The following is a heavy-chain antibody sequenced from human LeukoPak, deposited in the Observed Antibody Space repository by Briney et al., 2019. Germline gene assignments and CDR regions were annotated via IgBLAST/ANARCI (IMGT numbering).Heavy chain of an antibody. CDR3: ARDYLVGANVEYYFDC. CDR1: GFTFSSYG. CDR2: IWYDGSNK. J-gene: IGHJ4*02. Sequence: GGSLRLSCAASGFTFSSYGIHWVRQAPGKGLEWVAVIWYDGSNKYYADSVKGRFTISRDNSKNTLYLQMNSLRAEDTAVYFCARDYLVGANVEYYFDCWGQGTLVTVSS. D-gene: IGHD1-26*01. V-gene: IGHV3-33*01.